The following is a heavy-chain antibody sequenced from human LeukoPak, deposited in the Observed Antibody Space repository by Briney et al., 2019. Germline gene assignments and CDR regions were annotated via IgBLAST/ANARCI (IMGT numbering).Heavy chain of an antibody. CDR3: ARGGTHNIGFDY. J-gene: IGHJ4*02. Sequence: NPSETLSLTCTVSGGSISSYYWSWIRQPPGKGLEWIGYIYYSGGTNYNPSLKSRVTISVDTSKNQFSLKLSSVTAADTAVYYCARGGTHNIGFDYWGQGTLVTVSS. V-gene: IGHV4-59*01. CDR2: IYYSGGT. CDR1: GGSISSYY. D-gene: IGHD1-1*01.